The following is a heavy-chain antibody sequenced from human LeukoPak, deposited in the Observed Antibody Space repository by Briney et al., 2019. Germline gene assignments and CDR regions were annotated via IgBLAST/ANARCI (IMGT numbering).Heavy chain of an antibody. CDR2: IYSGGST. CDR1: GFTVSSNY. D-gene: IGHD1-1*01. CDR3: ASSVQLERYFDY. V-gene: IGHV3-53*01. J-gene: IGHJ4*02. Sequence: PGGSLRLSCAASGFTVSSNYMSWVRQAPGKGLEWVSVIYSGGSTYYADSVKGRFTISRDNSKNTLYLQMNSLRAEDTAVYYCASSVQLERYFDYWGQGTLVTVSS.